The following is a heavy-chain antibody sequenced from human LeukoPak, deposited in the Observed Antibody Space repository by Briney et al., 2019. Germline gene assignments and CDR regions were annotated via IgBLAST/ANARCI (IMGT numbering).Heavy chain of an antibody. CDR2: ISYDGSNK. Sequence: GRSLRLSCAASGFTFSSYAMHWVRQAPGKGLEWVAVISYDGSNKYYADSVKGRFTISGDNSKNTLYLQMNSLRAEDTAVYYCAKDFSGYSYAIDYWGQGTLVTVSS. V-gene: IGHV3-30-3*01. D-gene: IGHD5-18*01. J-gene: IGHJ4*02. CDR3: AKDFSGYSYAIDY. CDR1: GFTFSSYA.